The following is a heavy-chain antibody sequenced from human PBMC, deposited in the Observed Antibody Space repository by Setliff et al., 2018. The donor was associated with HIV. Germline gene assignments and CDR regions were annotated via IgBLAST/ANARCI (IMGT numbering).Heavy chain of an antibody. CDR3: ALMTANWFDP. CDR1: GFTFNSYS. Sequence: LRLSCAASGFTFNSYSMNWVRQAPGKGLEWVSYISSSSTPIYYADSVKGRFTISRDNAKNSLYLQMNSLRAEDTAVYYCALMTANWFDPWGQGTLVTVS. J-gene: IGHJ5*02. V-gene: IGHV3-48*01. CDR2: ISSSSTPI.